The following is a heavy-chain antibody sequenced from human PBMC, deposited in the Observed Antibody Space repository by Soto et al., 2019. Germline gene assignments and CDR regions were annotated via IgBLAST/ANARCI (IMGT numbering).Heavy chain of an antibody. Sequence: QVQLVQSGAEVKEPGSSVKVSCTASGGTVSNYPISWVRQAPGQGLEWMGGIIPMFGTPNYALKFQGRVTITADESTSTAYMELSSLRYDDTAVYYCARHARHLEWLQPFDYWGQGALVTVPS. CDR1: GGTVSNYP. J-gene: IGHJ4*02. D-gene: IGHD3-3*01. V-gene: IGHV1-69*01. CDR3: ARHARHLEWLQPFDY. CDR2: IIPMFGTP.